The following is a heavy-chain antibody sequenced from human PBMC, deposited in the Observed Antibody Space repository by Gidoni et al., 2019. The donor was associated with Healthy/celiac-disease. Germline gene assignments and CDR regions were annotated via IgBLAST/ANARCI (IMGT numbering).Heavy chain of an antibody. D-gene: IGHD3-16*02. CDR3: AKDLTLLGELSLDDAFDI. CDR1: GFTFSSYG. V-gene: IGHV3-30*18. CDR2: ISYDGSNK. J-gene: IGHJ3*02. Sequence: QVQLVESGGGVVQPGRSLRLSCAASGFTFSSYGMHWVRQAPGKGLEWVAVISYDGSNKNYADSVKGRFTISRDNSKNTLYLQMNSLRAEDTAVYYCAKDLTLLGELSLDDAFDIWGQGTMVTVSS.